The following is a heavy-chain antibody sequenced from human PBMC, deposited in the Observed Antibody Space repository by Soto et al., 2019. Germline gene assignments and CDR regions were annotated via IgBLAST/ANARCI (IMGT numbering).Heavy chain of an antibody. CDR3: ARAPRELELRYCYYGMDV. D-gene: IGHD1-7*01. CDR2: IYTSGST. V-gene: IGHV4-4*07. J-gene: IGHJ6*02. Sequence: PSETLSLTCTVSGGSISSYYWSWIRQPAGKGLEWIGRIYTSGSTNYNPSLKSRVTMSVDTSKNQFSLKLSSVTAADTAVYYCARAPRELELRYCYYGMDVWGQGTTVTVSS. CDR1: GGSISSYY.